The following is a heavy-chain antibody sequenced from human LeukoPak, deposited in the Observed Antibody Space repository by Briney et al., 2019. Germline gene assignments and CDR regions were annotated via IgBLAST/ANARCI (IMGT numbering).Heavy chain of an antibody. Sequence: ASVKVSCKASGYTFTGYYMHWVRQAPGQGLEWMGGIIPIFGTANYAQKFQGRVTITADESTSTAYMELSSLRSEDTAVYYCVRGDVDIVATINPYYYYMDVWGKGTTVTISS. V-gene: IGHV1-69*13. J-gene: IGHJ6*03. D-gene: IGHD5-12*01. CDR3: VRGDVDIVATINPYYYYMDV. CDR1: GYTFTGYY. CDR2: IIPIFGTA.